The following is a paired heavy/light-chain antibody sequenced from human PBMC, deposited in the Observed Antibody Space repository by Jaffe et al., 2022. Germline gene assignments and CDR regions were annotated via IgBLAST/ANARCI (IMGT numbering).Light chain of an antibody. Sequence: QSALTQPASVSGSPGQSITISCTGTSSDVGGYNLVSWYQQHPGKAPKLMIYEVSKRPSGVSDRFSGSKSGNTASLTVSGLQAEDEADYYCCSHAGSSTLRWVFGGGTKLTVL. J-gene: IGLJ3*02. V-gene: IGLV2-23*01. CDR3: CSHAGSSTLRWV. CDR2: EVS. CDR1: SSDVGGYNL.
Heavy chain of an antibody. CDR1: GFSFSSYS. D-gene: IGHD2-15*01. J-gene: IGHJ4*02. V-gene: IGHV3-48*01. CDR3: ATDTQRDEDY. Sequence: EVQLVESGGGLVQPGGSLRLSCAASGFSFSSYSMNWVRQAPGKGLEWVSFISSSSSTIYYADSVKGRFTISRDNAKRSLHLQMNSLRAEDTAVYYCATDTQRDEDYWGQGTVVTVSS. CDR2: ISSSSSTI.